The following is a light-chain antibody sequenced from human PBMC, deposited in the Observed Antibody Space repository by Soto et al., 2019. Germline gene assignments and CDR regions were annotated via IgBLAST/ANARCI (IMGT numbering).Light chain of an antibody. Sequence: SYELTQPPSGSVSPGQTASITCSGDKLGDKYACWYQQKPGQSPVLVIYQDSKRPSGIPERFSGSNSGNTATLTISGTQAMDEADYYCEAWDSDVVFGGGTKLTVL. CDR1: KLGDKY. CDR3: EAWDSDVV. CDR2: QDS. J-gene: IGLJ2*01. V-gene: IGLV3-1*01.